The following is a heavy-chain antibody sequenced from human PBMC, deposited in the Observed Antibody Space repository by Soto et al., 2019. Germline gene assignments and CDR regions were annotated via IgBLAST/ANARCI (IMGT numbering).Heavy chain of an antibody. CDR2: IYYSGST. Sequence: QLQLQESGPGLVKPSETLSLTCTVSGGSISSSSYYWGWIRQPPGKGLEWIGSIYYSGSTYYNPSLKSRVTISVDTSKNQFSLKLSSVTAADTAVYYCASHGDSTAGWFDPWGQGTLVTVSS. D-gene: IGHD4-17*01. CDR3: ASHGDSTAGWFDP. V-gene: IGHV4-39*01. J-gene: IGHJ5*02. CDR1: GGSISSSSYY.